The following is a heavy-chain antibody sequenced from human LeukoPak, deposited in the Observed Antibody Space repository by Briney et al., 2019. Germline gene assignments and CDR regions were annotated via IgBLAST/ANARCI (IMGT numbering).Heavy chain of an antibody. CDR2: INHSGST. CDR3: ARLGVSRRKGYFDY. J-gene: IGHJ4*02. V-gene: IGHV4-34*01. CDR1: GGSFSGYY. D-gene: IGHD1-14*01. Sequence: PSETLCLTCAAYGGSFSGYYWSWIRQPPGKGLEWIGEINHSGSTKYNPSLKSRVTISVDTSKNQFSLKLSSVTATDTAVYYCARLGVSRRKGYFDYWGQGTLVTVSS.